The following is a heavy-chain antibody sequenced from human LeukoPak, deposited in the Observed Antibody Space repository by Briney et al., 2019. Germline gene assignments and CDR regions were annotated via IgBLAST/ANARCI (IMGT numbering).Heavy chain of an antibody. CDR3: ARDRGKLRYLDL. D-gene: IGHD3-9*01. Sequence: GGSLRLSCAASAFSFDNFAMSWVRQAPGRGLEWIAAISDSGGDTYYAESIKGRFTISRDNSKNTLYLQMSSLRVEDTAVYYCARDRGKLRYLDLWGQGAPLTVSS. V-gene: IGHV3-23*01. CDR1: AFSFDNFA. CDR2: ISDSGGDT. J-gene: IGHJ4*02.